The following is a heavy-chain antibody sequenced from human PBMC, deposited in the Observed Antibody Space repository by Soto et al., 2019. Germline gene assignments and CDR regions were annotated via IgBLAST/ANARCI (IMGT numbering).Heavy chain of an antibody. Sequence: GGSLRLSCAASGFTFSSYSMNWVRQAPGKGLEWVSSISSSSSYIYYADSVKGRFTISRDNAKNSLYLQMNSLRAEDTAVYYCARDPVVCSSTSCYLSRYYMDVWGEGTTVTVSS. CDR3: ARDPVVCSSTSCYLSRYYMDV. CDR1: GFTFSSYS. CDR2: ISSSSSYI. V-gene: IGHV3-21*01. D-gene: IGHD2-2*01. J-gene: IGHJ6*03.